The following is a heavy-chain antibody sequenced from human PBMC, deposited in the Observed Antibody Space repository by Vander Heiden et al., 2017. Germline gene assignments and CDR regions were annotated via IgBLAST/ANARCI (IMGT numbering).Heavy chain of an antibody. J-gene: IGHJ3*02. D-gene: IGHD6-19*01. CDR2: INPNSGGT. Sequence: QVQLVQSGAEVKKPGASVKVSCKASGYTFTGYYMHWVRQAPGQGLEWMGRINPNSGGTNYAQKCQGRVTRTRDTSISTAYMERSRLRSDDTAGYYCAQWLATGDAFDSWGQGTMGTVSS. CDR1: GYTFTGYY. CDR3: AQWLATGDAFDS. V-gene: IGHV1-2*06.